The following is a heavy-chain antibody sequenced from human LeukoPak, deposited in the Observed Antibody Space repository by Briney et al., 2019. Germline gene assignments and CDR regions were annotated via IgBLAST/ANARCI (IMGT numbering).Heavy chain of an antibody. Sequence: GGSLRLSCAASGFPLRNYAMNWVRQAPGKGLEWVSVISGSGGSTYYADSVKGRFTISRDNSKNTLYLQMNSLKTEDTAVYYCTTVDCSGGSCFLFVWGQGTLVTVSS. J-gene: IGHJ4*02. CDR2: ISGSGGST. V-gene: IGHV3-23*01. CDR1: GFPLRNYA. CDR3: TTVDCSGGSCFLFV. D-gene: IGHD2-15*01.